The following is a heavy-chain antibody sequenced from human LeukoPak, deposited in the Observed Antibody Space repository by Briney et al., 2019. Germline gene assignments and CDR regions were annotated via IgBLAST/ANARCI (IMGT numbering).Heavy chain of an antibody. CDR1: GFTFSSYE. CDR2: ISSGGSAI. V-gene: IGHV3-48*03. CDR3: ARNGPIDY. D-gene: IGHD2-8*01. Sequence: GGSLRLSCAASGFTFSSYEMHWVRQAPGKGLEWVSYISSGGSAIYYADSVKGRFSISRDNARNTLYLQMNSLRAEDTAVYYCARNGPIDYWGQGTLVTVSS. J-gene: IGHJ4*02.